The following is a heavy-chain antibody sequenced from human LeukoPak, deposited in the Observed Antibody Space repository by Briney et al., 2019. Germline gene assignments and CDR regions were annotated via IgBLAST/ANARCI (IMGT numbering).Heavy chain of an antibody. J-gene: IGHJ4*02. CDR2: ISGDGEST. CDR1: GVTLRNYA. Sequence: QPAGSLRLSCIPSGVTLRNYAMTWIRKAPVKGLQLRPAISGDGESTYYADSVRGRFTISRDNSKNTMYLQMNNLRAEDTAIYYCAKDRDCSSTGCYVFANWGQGTLVTVSS. D-gene: IGHD2-2*01. V-gene: IGHV3-23*01. CDR3: AKDRDCSSTGCYVFAN.